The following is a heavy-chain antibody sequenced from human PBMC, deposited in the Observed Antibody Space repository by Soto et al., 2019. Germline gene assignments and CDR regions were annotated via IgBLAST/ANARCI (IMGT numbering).Heavy chain of an antibody. CDR2: IKSKTDGGTV. V-gene: IGHV3-15*07. CDR3: TTYDYDYGGSYHDY. Sequence: EVQLVEFGGGLVKPGGSLRLSCAASGFTFSNAWLNWVRQAPGKGLEWVGRIKSKTDGGTVDYAAPVKGRFIISRDDSRNTLYLQMNSLKTEDTAVYHCTTYDYDYGGSYHDYWGQGTLVTVSS. J-gene: IGHJ4*02. CDR1: GFTFSNAW. D-gene: IGHD3-22*01.